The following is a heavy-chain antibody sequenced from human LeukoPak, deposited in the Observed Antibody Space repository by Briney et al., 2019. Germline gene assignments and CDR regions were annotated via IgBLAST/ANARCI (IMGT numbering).Heavy chain of an antibody. CDR2: IYYSGST. J-gene: IGHJ5*02. CDR1: GGSISSYY. D-gene: IGHD2-2*01. CDR3: ARDSRVVVVPAAIWDWFDP. Sequence: SETLSLTCTVSGGSISSYYWSWIRQPPGKGLEGIGYIYYSGSTNYNPSLKRRVTISVETSKNQFSLKLSSVTAADTAVYYCARDSRVVVVPAAIWDWFDPWGQGTLVTVSS. V-gene: IGHV4-59*01.